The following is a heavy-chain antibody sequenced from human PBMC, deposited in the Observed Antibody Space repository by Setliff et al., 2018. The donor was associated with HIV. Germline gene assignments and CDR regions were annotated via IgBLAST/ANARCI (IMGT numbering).Heavy chain of an antibody. D-gene: IGHD3-3*01. CDR2: IYPDDSDT. V-gene: IGHV5-51*01. J-gene: IGHJ5*02. CDR1: GYKFTTYW. Sequence: GESLKISCKGSGYKFTTYWIAWVRQMPGKGLEWMGIIYPDDSDTRYSPSFQGQVTISVDKSTSTAYLQWSSLKASDSAIYYCARHFGISYRSPFDPWGQGTLVTVSS. CDR3: ARHFGISYRSPFDP.